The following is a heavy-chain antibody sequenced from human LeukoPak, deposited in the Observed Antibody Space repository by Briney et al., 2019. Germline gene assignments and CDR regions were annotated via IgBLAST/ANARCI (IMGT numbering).Heavy chain of an antibody. D-gene: IGHD5-18*01. CDR3: ARERDVDTAMASFDY. CDR2: ISYDGSNK. CDR1: GFTFSSYA. J-gene: IGHJ4*02. Sequence: PGGSLRLSCAASGFTFSSYAMHWVRQAPGKGLEWVAVISYDGSNKYYADSVKGRFTISRDNSKNTLYLQMNSLRAEDTAVYYCARERDVDTAMASFDYWGQGTLVTVSS. V-gene: IGHV3-30-3*01.